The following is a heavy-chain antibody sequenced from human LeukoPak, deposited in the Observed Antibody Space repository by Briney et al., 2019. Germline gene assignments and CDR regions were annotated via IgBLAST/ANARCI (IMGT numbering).Heavy chain of an antibody. D-gene: IGHD3-22*01. V-gene: IGHV3-74*01. CDR3: ARDPRGYYYDSSGSY. CDR1: GFTFSSYW. CDR2: INSDGSST. J-gene: IGHJ4*02. Sequence: GGSLRLSCAASGFTFSSYWMHWVRQAPGKGLVWVSRINSDGSSTSYADSVKGRFTISRDNAKNTLYLQMNSLRAEDTAVYYCARDPRGYYYDSSGSYWGQGTLVTVPS.